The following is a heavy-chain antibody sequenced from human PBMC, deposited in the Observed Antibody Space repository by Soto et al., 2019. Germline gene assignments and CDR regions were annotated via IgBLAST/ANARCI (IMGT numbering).Heavy chain of an antibody. CDR3: AREGRHFDY. J-gene: IGHJ4*02. CDR1: GGTFSSYA. V-gene: IGHV1-69*06. Sequence: SVKVSCKASGGTFSSYAISWVRQAPGQGLEWMGGINPIFGTPHYAQKYQGRVTITADTFTNTAYMELTRLTSDDTAVYFCAREGRHFDYWGQGPMVAVYS. CDR2: INPIFGTP.